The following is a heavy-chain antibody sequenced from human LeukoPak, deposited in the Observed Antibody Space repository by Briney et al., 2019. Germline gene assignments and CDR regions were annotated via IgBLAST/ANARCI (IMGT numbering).Heavy chain of an antibody. D-gene: IGHD5-18*01. J-gene: IGHJ6*03. Sequence: GGSLRLSGAASGFTFSSYWMSWVRQAPGKVLEWVANIKQGGSEKYYVDSVKGRFTISRDNAKNSLYLQMNSLRAEDTAVYYCARAPMKHQIQLWPPNRLRKNSYYYMDVWGKGTTVTVSS. CDR2: IKQGGSEK. CDR1: GFTFSSYW. CDR3: ARAPMKHQIQLWPPNRLRKNSYYYMDV. V-gene: IGHV3-7*01.